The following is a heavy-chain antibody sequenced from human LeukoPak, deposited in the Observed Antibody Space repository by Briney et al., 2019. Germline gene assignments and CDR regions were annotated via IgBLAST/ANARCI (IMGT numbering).Heavy chain of an antibody. CDR3: ARGGGLLAEANIVGATTSDY. V-gene: IGHV4-34*01. CDR1: GGSFSGYY. Sequence: SATLSLTCAVYGGSFSGYYWGWIRQPPGKGLEWIGEINHSGSTNNNPSLKSRVTISVDTSKNPFSLKLSSVTAANTAVYYCARGGGLLAEANIVGATTSDYWGQGTLVTISS. CDR2: INHSGST. J-gene: IGHJ4*02. D-gene: IGHD1-26*01.